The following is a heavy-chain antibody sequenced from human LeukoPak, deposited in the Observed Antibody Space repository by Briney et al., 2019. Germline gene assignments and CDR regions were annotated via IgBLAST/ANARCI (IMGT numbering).Heavy chain of an antibody. V-gene: IGHV3-48*03. J-gene: IGHJ4*02. D-gene: IGHD1-26*01. CDR2: ISNSGSTI. CDR1: GFTFSSYE. Sequence: PGGSLRLSCAASGFTFSSYEMNWVRQAPGKGLEWVSYISNSGSTIYYADSVKGRFTISRDNAKNSLYLQMNSLRAEDTAVYYCAGEAKGNDYGGQGTLVTVSS. CDR3: AGEAKGNDY.